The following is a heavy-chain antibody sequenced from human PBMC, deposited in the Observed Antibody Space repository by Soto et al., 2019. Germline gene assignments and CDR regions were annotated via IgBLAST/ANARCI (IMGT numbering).Heavy chain of an antibody. V-gene: IGHV4-61*01. D-gene: IGHD6-13*01. CDR3: ARDRRGPIAAAGTSLDGVDV. J-gene: IGHJ6*02. Sequence: KASETLSLTCTVSGGSVSSGSYYWSWIRQPPGKGLEWIGYIYYSGSTNYNPSLKSRVTISVDTSKNQFSLKLSSVTAADTAVYYCARDRRGPIAAAGTSLDGVDVWGQGTTVTVSS. CDR2: IYYSGST. CDR1: GGSVSSGSYY.